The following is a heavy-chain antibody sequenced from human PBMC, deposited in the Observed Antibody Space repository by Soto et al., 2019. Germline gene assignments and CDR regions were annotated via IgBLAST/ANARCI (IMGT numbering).Heavy chain of an antibody. J-gene: IGHJ4*02. D-gene: IGHD6-13*01. CDR3: ARAEDEAAAGTFPLNY. CDR1: GGTFSSYA. Sequence: QVQLVQSGAEVKKPGSSVKVSCKASGGTFSSYAISRVRQAPGQGLEWMGGIIPIFGTANYAQKFQGRVTITADESTSTAYMELSSLRSEDTAVYYCARAEDEAAAGTFPLNYWGQGTLVTVSS. CDR2: IIPIFGTA. V-gene: IGHV1-69*01.